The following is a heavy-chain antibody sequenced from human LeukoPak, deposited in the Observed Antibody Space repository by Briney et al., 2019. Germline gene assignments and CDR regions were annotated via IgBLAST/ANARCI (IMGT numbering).Heavy chain of an antibody. J-gene: IGHJ4*02. CDR2: INHSGST. V-gene: IGHV4-34*01. D-gene: IGHD6-13*01. Sequence: SETLSLTCAVYGGSFSGYYWSWIRQPPGKGLEWIGEINHSGSTNYNPSLKSRVTISVDTSKNQFSLKLSSVTAADTAVYYCARGRGYSSSWGLEYCGQGTLVTVSS. CDR3: ARGRGYSSSWGLEY. CDR1: GGSFSGYY.